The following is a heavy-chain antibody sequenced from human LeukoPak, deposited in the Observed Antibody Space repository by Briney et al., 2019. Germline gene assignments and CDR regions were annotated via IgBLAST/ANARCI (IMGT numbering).Heavy chain of an antibody. J-gene: IGHJ4*02. CDR1: GFTFSSYW. CDR3: AREEGYSYGQTGYFDY. D-gene: IGHD5-18*01. CDR2: IKQGGSEK. Sequence: GGSLRLSCAASGFTFSSYWMSWVRQAPGKGLEWVANIKQGGSEKYYVDSVKGRFTISRDNAKNSLYLQMNSLRAEDTAVYYCAREEGYSYGQTGYFDYWGQGTLVTVSS. V-gene: IGHV3-7*03.